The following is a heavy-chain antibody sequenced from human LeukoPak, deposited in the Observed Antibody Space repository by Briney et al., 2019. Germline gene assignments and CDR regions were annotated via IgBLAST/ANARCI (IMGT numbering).Heavy chain of an antibody. V-gene: IGHV3-74*01. CDR3: ARGGYCSGGSCYDTFDY. Sequence: TGGSLRLSCAASGFTFRSYWMHWVRQAPGKGLVWVSRINSDGSSTSYADSVKGRFTISRDNAKNTLYLQMNSLRAEDTAVYYCARGGYCSGGSCYDTFDYWGQGTLVTVSS. CDR2: INSDGSST. J-gene: IGHJ4*02. CDR1: GFTFRSYW. D-gene: IGHD2-15*01.